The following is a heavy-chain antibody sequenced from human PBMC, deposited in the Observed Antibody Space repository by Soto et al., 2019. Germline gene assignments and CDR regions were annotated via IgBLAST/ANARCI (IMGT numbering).Heavy chain of an antibody. CDR3: ARDAPPDDY. Sequence: EVQLVESGGALVQPGGSLRLSCAASGFTFSSYSMNWVRQAPGKGLEWVSYISSSSSTIYYADSVKGRFTISRDNAKNSLYLQMNSLRAEDTAVYDCARDAPPDDYWGQGTLVTVSS. CDR2: ISSSSSTI. J-gene: IGHJ4*02. CDR1: GFTFSSYS. V-gene: IGHV3-48*01.